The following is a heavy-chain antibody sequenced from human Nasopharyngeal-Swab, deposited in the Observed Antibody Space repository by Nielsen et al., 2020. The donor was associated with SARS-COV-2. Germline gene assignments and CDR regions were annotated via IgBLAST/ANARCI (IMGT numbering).Heavy chain of an antibody. CDR3: AREGLEQRVFDY. V-gene: IGHV3-21*01. CDR1: GFTFSSYS. Sequence: GGSLRLSCAASGFTFSSYSMNWVRQAPGKGLEWVSSISSSSSYIYYADSVKGRFTISRENAKNSLYLQMNSLRAGDTAVYYCAREGLEQRVFDYWGQGTLVTVSS. CDR2: ISSSSSYI. D-gene: IGHD1/OR15-1a*01. J-gene: IGHJ4*02.